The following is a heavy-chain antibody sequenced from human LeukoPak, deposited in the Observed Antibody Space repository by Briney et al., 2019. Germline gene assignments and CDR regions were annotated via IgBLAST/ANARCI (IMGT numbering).Heavy chain of an antibody. CDR1: GFTFSSYW. V-gene: IGHV3-7*01. D-gene: IGHD1-26*01. J-gene: IGHJ4*02. Sequence: TGGSLRLSCAASGFTFSSYWMSWVRLAPGKGLEWVANIKQDGSEKYYVDSVKGRFTISRDNAKNSLYLQMNSLRAEDTAVYYCAKLRGSYWYYFDYWGQGTLVTVSS. CDR3: AKLRGSYWYYFDY. CDR2: IKQDGSEK.